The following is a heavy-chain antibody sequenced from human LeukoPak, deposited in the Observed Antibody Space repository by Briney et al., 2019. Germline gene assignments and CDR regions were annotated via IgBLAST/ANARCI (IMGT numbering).Heavy chain of an antibody. D-gene: IGHD5-12*01. CDR2: MNPNSGNT. CDR1: GYTFTSYD. Sequence: ASVKVSCKASGYTFTSYDINWVRQATGQGLEWMGWMNPNSGNTGYVQKFQGRVTMTRNTSMSTAYMELSSLRSEDTAVYYCARAHIVTTVTDYYYMDVWGKGTTFTVSS. V-gene: IGHV1-8*01. CDR3: ARAHIVTTVTDYYYMDV. J-gene: IGHJ6*03.